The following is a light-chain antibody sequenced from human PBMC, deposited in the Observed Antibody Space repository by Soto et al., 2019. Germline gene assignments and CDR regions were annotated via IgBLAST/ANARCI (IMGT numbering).Light chain of an antibody. CDR3: QQSLGTTIP. CDR1: QDIRDN. CDR2: AAT. V-gene: IGKV1-39*01. Sequence: DIQMTRSPSSLSASVGDRVAITCRASQDIRDNLNWYQQKPGKAPKLLMSAATTLERGAPSRFSGSGSETEFTLIISSLQPEDSATYFCQQSLGTTIPFGGGTRVEIK. J-gene: IGKJ4*01.